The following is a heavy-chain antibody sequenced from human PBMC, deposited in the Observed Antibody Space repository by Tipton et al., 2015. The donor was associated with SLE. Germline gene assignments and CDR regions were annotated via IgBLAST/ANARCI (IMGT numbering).Heavy chain of an antibody. J-gene: IGHJ4*01. CDR1: GASMSNYY. Sequence: TLSLTCSVSGASMSNYYWSWIRQSAEKGLEWIGRIYATGVTYYNPSLKTRVIMSVEKSRSQFSLKLSSLTAADTAIYFCARDSADIRYHFDYWGQGLQVTVSS. V-gene: IGHV4-4*07. D-gene: IGHD4-17*01. CDR3: ARDSADIRYHFDY. CDR2: IYATGVT.